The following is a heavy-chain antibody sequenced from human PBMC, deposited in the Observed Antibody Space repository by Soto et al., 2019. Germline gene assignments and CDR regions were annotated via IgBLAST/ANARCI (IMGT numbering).Heavy chain of an antibody. CDR2: INPSGGST. V-gene: IGHV1-46*01. D-gene: IGHD6-6*01. Sequence: RASVKVSCKASGYTFTSYYMHWVRQAPGQGLEWVGIINPSGGSTSYAQKFQGRVTMTRDTSTSTVYMELSSLRSEDTAVYYCARGGIEASPLGASRFDYWGPGTLVTVSS. CDR1: GYTFTSYY. J-gene: IGHJ4*02. CDR3: ARGGIEASPLGASRFDY.